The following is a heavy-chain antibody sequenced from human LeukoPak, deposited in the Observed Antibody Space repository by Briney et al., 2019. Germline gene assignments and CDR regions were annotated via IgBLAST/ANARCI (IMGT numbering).Heavy chain of an antibody. CDR1: GYTFTVYY. CDR2: INPNSGGT. V-gene: IGHV1-2*02. D-gene: IGHD6-6*01. Sequence: ASVKVSCKASGYTFTVYYMHWVRQAPGQGLEWMGWINPNSGGTNYAQKFQGRVTMTGDTFISTAYMELSRLRSDDTAVYYCARDPLGLRSSSPESDYWGQGTLVTVSS. CDR3: ARDPLGLRSSSPESDY. J-gene: IGHJ4*02.